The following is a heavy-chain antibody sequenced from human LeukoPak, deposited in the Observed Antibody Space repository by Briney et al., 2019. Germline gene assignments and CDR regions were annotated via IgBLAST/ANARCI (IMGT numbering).Heavy chain of an antibody. CDR1: GFTFSRYE. V-gene: IGHV3-48*03. CDR2: MSSSGITI. J-gene: IGHJ4*02. CDR3: ARDRRGFDY. Sequence: PGGSLRLSCAASGFTFSRYEMNWVRQAPGKGLEWISYMSSSGITIYYADSVKGRFTISRDNAKNSLYLQMNSLRAEDTAVYYCARDRRGFDYWGQGTLVTVSS. D-gene: IGHD6-6*01.